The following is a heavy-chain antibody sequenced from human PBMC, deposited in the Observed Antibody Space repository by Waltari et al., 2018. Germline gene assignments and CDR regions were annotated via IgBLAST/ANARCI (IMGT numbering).Heavy chain of an antibody. D-gene: IGHD2-2*01. CDR3: ARGYQLLSYFDY. V-gene: IGHV1-69*01. Sequence: QVQLVQSGAEVKKPGSSVKVHCKASGGTFSRDALRWVRQAPGQGLEWMGGIIPIFGTANYAQKFQGRVTITADESTSTAYMELSSLRSEDTAVYYCARGYQLLSYFDYWGQGTLVNVSS. J-gene: IGHJ4*02. CDR1: GGTFSRDA. CDR2: IIPIFGTA.